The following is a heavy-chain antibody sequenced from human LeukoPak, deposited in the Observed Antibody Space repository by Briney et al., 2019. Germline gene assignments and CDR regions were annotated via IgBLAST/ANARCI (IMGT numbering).Heavy chain of an antibody. V-gene: IGHV4-59*08. J-gene: IGHJ5*02. CDR3: ARHTRSWFGP. CDR1: GGSISNYY. Sequence: PSVTLSLTCTVSGGSISNYYWSWIRQSPGMGLEWIGYIYYSGSTNYNPSLQSRVTISVDTSKNQISLNLSSVTAADTAVYYCARHTRSWFGPWGQGTLVTVSS. CDR2: IYYSGST.